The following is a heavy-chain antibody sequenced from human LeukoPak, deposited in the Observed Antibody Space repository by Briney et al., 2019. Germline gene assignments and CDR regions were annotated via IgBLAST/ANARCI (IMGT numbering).Heavy chain of an antibody. D-gene: IGHD3-10*01. J-gene: IGHJ4*02. CDR1: GFRFSGYG. CDR2: ISYDGGNE. V-gene: IGHV3-30*18. CDR3: AKERRLYYASGSPFDY. Sequence: GKSLRLSCAASGFRFSGYGMHWVRQVPGKGLESVACISYDGGNEYYADSVKGRFTISRENSKNTLHLQMNSLTAEDTAAYYCAKERRLYYASGSPFDYWGQGILVTVSS.